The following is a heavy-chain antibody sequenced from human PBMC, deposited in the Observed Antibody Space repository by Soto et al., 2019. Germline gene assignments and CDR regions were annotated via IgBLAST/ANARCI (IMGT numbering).Heavy chain of an antibody. CDR2: IYYSGST. Sequence: SETLSLTCTVSGGSISSYYWSWIRQPPGNGLEWIGYIYYSGSTNYNPSLKSRVTISVDTSKNQFSLKLSSVTAADTAVYYCAAGSGYYYYYMDVWGKGTTVTVSS. V-gene: IGHV4-59*08. CDR1: GGSISSYY. CDR3: AAGSGYYYYYMDV. J-gene: IGHJ6*03. D-gene: IGHD3-10*01.